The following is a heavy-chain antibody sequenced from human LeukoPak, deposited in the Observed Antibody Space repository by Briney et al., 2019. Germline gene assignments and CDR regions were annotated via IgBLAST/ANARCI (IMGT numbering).Heavy chain of an antibody. CDR1: GYTFTRYG. Sequence: ASVKVSCKASGYTFTRYGISWVRQAPGQGLEWMGWISAYNGNTNYAQKLQGRVTMTTDTSTSTAYMELRSLRSDDTAVYYCAQVLRYFDWLLPDYWGQGTLVTVSS. CDR3: AQVLRYFDWLLPDY. V-gene: IGHV1-18*01. J-gene: IGHJ4*02. CDR2: ISAYNGNT. D-gene: IGHD3-9*01.